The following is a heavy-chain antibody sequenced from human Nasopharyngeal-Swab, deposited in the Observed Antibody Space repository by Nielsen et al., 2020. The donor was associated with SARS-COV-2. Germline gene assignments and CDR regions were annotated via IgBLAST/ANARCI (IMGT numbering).Heavy chain of an antibody. J-gene: IGHJ4*02. CDR1: GFTFSSYD. CDR3: AKDISPLIAVAGYFDY. CDR2: IGTAGDT. V-gene: IGHV3-13*01. D-gene: IGHD6-19*01. Sequence: GGSLRLSCAASGFTFSSYDMHWVRQAPGNGLEWVPAIGTAGDTYYPGSVKGRFTISRENAKNSLYLQMNSLRAEDTALYYCAKDISPLIAVAGYFDYWGQGTLVTVSS.